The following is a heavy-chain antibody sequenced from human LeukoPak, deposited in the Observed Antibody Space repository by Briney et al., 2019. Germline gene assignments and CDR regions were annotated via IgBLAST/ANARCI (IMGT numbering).Heavy chain of an antibody. CDR2: INTHSGAT. J-gene: IGHJ4*02. CDR3: ARGPIGGLRKGFDI. CDR1: GYTFTGYY. D-gene: IGHD1-26*01. Sequence: ASVKVSCKASGYTFTGYYMHWVRQATGQGLEWMGWINTHSGATNYAQHFQGRVTMTTDTSVTTAYMDLDGLKSDDAAAYFCARGPIGGLRKGFDIWGQGTLVTVSS. V-gene: IGHV1-2*02.